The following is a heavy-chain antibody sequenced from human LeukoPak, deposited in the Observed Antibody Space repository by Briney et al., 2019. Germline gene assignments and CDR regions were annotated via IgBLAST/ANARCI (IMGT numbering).Heavy chain of an antibody. CDR1: GGSINSYY. Sequence: PSETLSLTCTVSGGSINSYYWSWIRQPPGRGLEWIGYIYYSGSTNYNPSLKSRVTISVDTSKNQFSLKLSSVTAADTAVYYCARLPKYDFWSGYYWFDPWGQGTLVTVSS. CDR3: ARLPKYDFWSGYYWFDP. J-gene: IGHJ5*02. D-gene: IGHD3-3*01. CDR2: IYYSGST. V-gene: IGHV4-59*01.